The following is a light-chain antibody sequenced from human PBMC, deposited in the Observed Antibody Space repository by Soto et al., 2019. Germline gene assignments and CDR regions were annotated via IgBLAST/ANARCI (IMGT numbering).Light chain of an antibody. J-gene: IGKJ5*01. CDR1: QDISSY. CDR3: QHLNSWPPIT. V-gene: IGKV1-9*01. Sequence: DIPLTQSPSFVSASVGDRVTITYRASQDISSYLAWYQQKPGKAPKVLIHSASVLESGVPSRFXGSGSGTHFTLTINHLQPEDFATYYCQHLNSWPPITFGQGTRLDIK. CDR2: SAS.